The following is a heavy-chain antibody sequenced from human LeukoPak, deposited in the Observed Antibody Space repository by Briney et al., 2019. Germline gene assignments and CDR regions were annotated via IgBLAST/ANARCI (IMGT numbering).Heavy chain of an antibody. Sequence: SETLSLTCTVSGGSISSGGYYWSWTRQHPGKGLEWIGYIYYSGSTYYNPSLKSRVTISIDTSKNQFSLKLNSMTAADTAVYYCARGEGARDGYNYAGPFYFDYWGHGTLVTVSS. D-gene: IGHD5-24*01. CDR3: ARGEGARDGYNYAGPFYFDY. V-gene: IGHV4-31*03. CDR2: IYYSGST. CDR1: GGSISSGGYY. J-gene: IGHJ4*01.